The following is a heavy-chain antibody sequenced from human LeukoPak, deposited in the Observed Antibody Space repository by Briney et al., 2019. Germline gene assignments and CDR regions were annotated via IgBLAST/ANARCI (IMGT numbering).Heavy chain of an antibody. J-gene: IGHJ4*02. V-gene: IGHV5-51*01. CDR2: IYPGDSDT. D-gene: IGHD3-22*01. CDR3: ARSYDSSGYYSYYFDY. CDR1: GYSFTSYW. Sequence: GESLKISCKGSGYSFTSYWIGWVRQMPGKGLEWMGIIYPGDSDTRYSPSFQGQVTISADKSISTAYLQWSSLKASDTAMYYCARSYDSSGYYSYYFDYWGQGTLVTVSS.